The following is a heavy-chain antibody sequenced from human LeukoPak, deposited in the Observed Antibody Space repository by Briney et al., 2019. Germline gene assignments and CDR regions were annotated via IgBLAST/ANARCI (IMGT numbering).Heavy chain of an antibody. J-gene: IGHJ4*02. Sequence: GGSLRLSCAASGLTFSSYGMHWVRQAPGRGLEWVAIIWYDGSNKYYADSVKGRFTISRDNSKNTLYLQINGLRAEDTAVYYCARDRSTTAVDYWGQGTLVTVSS. V-gene: IGHV3-33*01. CDR1: GLTFSSYG. D-gene: IGHD4-17*01. CDR3: ARDRSTTAVDY. CDR2: IWYDGSNK.